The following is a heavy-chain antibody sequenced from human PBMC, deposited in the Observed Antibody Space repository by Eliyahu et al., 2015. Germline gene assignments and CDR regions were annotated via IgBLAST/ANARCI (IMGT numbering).Heavy chain of an antibody. D-gene: IGHD3-10*01. V-gene: IGHV4-31*03. CDR1: GDSGDSISTGXYF. J-gene: IGHJ4*02. CDR3: ARAEYQGGSGTYYNPNFDI. CDR2: IHYSGTI. Sequence: QVQLQESGPGLVKPSQTLSLTCTVSGDSGDSISTGXYFWAWIRQQPGKGPEGVGNIHYSGTIYYTPSLRSRITISLDAPKNQFSLKVTSVTAADTAVYYCARAEYQGGSGTYYNPNFDIWGQGSLVTVSS.